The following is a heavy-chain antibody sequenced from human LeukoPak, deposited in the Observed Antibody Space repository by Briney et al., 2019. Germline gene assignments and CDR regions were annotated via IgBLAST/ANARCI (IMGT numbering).Heavy chain of an antibody. V-gene: IGHV3-30*03. J-gene: IGHJ4*02. CDR1: GFTFSRYG. CDR2: ISYDESNR. CDR3: ARDQGGGAVAGGVDY. Sequence: GGSLRLSCAASGFTFSRYGMHWVRQAPGKGLEWVALISYDESNRNYADSVKGRFTISRDNSKNTLYLQMNSLRAEDTAVYYCARDQGGGAVAGGVDYWGQGTLVTVSS. D-gene: IGHD6-19*01.